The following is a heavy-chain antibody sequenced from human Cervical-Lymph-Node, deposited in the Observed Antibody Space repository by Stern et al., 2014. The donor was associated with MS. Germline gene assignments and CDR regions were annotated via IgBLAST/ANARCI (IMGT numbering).Heavy chain of an antibody. CDR3: ALGGFGHYFEY. D-gene: IGHD3-10*01. CDR1: GGTFSSSD. J-gene: IGHJ4*02. V-gene: IGHV1-69*01. CDR2: IIPSIGTA. Sequence: VQLVESGAEVQKPGSSVKVSCRASGGTFSSSDISWVRQAPGQGLEGMEGIIPSIGTANYAQKYQGRVTITADESTSTAYMELSSLRSEDTAIYYCALGGFGHYFEYWGQGTLVTVSS.